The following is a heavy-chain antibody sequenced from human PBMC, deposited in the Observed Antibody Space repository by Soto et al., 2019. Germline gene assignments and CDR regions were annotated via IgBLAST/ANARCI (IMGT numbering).Heavy chain of an antibody. J-gene: IGHJ4*02. Sequence: QVQLVESGGGVVQPGRSLRLSCAASGFTFSSYGIHWVRQAPGKGLEWVALISRDGSKKYFADSVKGRFTISRDNSKNXLYLQMTSLRAEDTAVYYCAKDAIVVVTDIHHHFDCWGPGTLVTVSS. V-gene: IGHV3-30*18. CDR2: ISRDGSKK. CDR1: GFTFSSYG. D-gene: IGHD2-21*02. CDR3: AKDAIVVVTDIHHHFDC.